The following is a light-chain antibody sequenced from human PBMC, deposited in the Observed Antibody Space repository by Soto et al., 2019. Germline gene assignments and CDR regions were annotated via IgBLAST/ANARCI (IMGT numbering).Light chain of an antibody. V-gene: IGLV2-8*01. CDR2: EVS. CDR1: SSDVGGYNF. J-gene: IGLJ1*01. CDR3: SSDEGSGIYV. Sequence: QSVLTQPPSASGSPGQSVTISCTGTSSDVGGYNFVSWYQQHPGKSPKLMIYEVSKRPSGVPDRFSGSKSGNTASLTVSGLQAEDDADYYCSSDEGSGIYVFGTGTKVTVL.